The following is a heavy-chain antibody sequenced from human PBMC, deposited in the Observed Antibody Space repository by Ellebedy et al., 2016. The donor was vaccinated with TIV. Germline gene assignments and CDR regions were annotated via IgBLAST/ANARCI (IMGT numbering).Heavy chain of an antibody. J-gene: IGHJ4*02. V-gene: IGHV3-49*03. CDR1: GFTFGDYA. CDR2: IRSKAYGGTT. CDR3: TRSVNDVIFSEVDY. D-gene: IGHD5/OR15-5a*01. Sequence: GESLKISXTASGFTFGDYAMSWFRQAPGKGLEWVGFIRSKAYGGTTEYAASVKGRFTISRDDSKSIAYLQMNSLKTEDTAVYYCTRSVNDVIFSEVDYWGQGTLVTVSS.